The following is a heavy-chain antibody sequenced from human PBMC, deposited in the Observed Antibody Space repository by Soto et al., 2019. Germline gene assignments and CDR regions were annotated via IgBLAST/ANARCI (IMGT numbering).Heavy chain of an antibody. CDR2: VSHDGRNT. J-gene: IGHJ4*02. V-gene: IGHV3-30*03. D-gene: IGHD6-19*01. Sequence: VQLVESGGGVVQPGRSLRLSCAASGFTFSDYAMHWVRQAPGKGLEWVAVVSHDGRNTHYADSVKGRFTISRDSSKNTVSLEMTSLRAEDTAVYYWARGGRQWLVTSDFNYGGQGALVTVSS. CDR3: ARGGRQWLVTSDFNY. CDR1: GFTFSDYA.